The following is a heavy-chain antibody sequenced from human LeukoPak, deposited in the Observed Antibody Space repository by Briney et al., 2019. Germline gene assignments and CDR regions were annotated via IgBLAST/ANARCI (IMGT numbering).Heavy chain of an antibody. J-gene: IGHJ4*02. CDR3: AKAYYYGSGSNYVSFDC. Sequence: PGGSLRLSCAASGFTVSSNYMTWVRQTPGRGLEWVSSIGGSGEKTFYADSVKGRFTISRDNSKNTLFLQMSSLGADDTALYYCAKAYYYGSGSNYVSFDCWGQGTLVTVSS. CDR1: GFTVSSNY. V-gene: IGHV3-23*01. CDR2: IGGSGEKT. D-gene: IGHD3-10*01.